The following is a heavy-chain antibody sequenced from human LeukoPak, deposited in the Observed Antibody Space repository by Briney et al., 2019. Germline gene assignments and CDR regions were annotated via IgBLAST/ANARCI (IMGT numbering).Heavy chain of an antibody. V-gene: IGHV3-33*06. Sequence: GRSLRLSCAASGFTFSSYGMHWVRQAPGKGLEGVAVIWYDGSNKYYADSVKGRFTISRDNSKNTLYLQMNSLRAEDTAVYYCAKDHPLWLRQSFGYWGQGTLVTVSS. CDR1: GFTFSSYG. CDR2: IWYDGSNK. D-gene: IGHD5-12*01. CDR3: AKDHPLWLRQSFGY. J-gene: IGHJ4*02.